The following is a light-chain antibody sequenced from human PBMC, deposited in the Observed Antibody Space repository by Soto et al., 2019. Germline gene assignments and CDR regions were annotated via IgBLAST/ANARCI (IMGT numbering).Light chain of an antibody. CDR2: ANT. Sequence: QSVLTQPAAASGTPGQRVSMSCAGSSSNIGNSTVNWYQHFPGTAPKLLISANTRRPSGVPARFSGSKSGTSASLAISGHQSEDEADYYCAAWDASLNGYVFGAGPKVTVL. CDR1: SSNIGNST. CDR3: AAWDASLNGYV. J-gene: IGLJ1*01. V-gene: IGLV1-44*01.